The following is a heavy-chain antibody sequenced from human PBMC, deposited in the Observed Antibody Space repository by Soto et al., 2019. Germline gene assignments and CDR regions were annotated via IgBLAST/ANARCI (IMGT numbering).Heavy chain of an antibody. CDR2: MNPNSGNT. J-gene: IGHJ4*02. D-gene: IGHD6-13*01. V-gene: IGHV1-8*01. CDR3: VRAEIAAAAGDY. Sequence: ASVKVSCKASGYTFTSYDINWVRQATGQGLEWMGWMNPNSGNTGYAQKFQGRVTMTRNTSISTAYMELSSLRSEDTAVYYCVRAEIAAAAGDYWGQGTLVTVSS. CDR1: GYTFTSYD.